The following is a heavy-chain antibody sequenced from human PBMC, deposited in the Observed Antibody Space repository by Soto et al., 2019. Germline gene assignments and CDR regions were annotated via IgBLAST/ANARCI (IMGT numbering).Heavy chain of an antibody. J-gene: IGHJ4*02. Sequence: PGGSLRLSCAASGFTLSSKALSWVRQAPGKGLEWVSSISDSGDVTNYVDSVKGRFTVSRDNSKNTLYLQMNSLKTEDTAVYYCTTDPENDFWSGTLWPFDYWGQGTLVTVSS. V-gene: IGHV3-23*01. CDR2: ISDSGDVT. CDR1: GFTLSSKA. CDR3: TTDPENDFWSGTLWPFDY. D-gene: IGHD3-3*01.